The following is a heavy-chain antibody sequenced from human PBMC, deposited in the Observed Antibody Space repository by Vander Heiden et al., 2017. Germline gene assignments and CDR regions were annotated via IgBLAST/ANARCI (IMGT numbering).Heavy chain of an antibody. J-gene: IGHJ4*02. V-gene: IGHV3-48*02. CDR1: GFTFSSYT. Sequence: EVQLVESGGGLVQPGGSLRLSCTGSGFTFSSYTMNWVRQAPGKGLEWMSYISTTSSTIFYADSLKGRFTVSRDNAKNSLYLQINGLRDEDTAMYYCSSHLGSNWFDYWGQGTLVIVSS. CDR3: SSHLGSNWFDY. CDR2: ISTTSSTI. D-gene: IGHD6-13*01.